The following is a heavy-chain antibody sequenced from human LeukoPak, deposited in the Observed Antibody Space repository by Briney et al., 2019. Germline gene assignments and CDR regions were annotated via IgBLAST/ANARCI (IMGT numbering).Heavy chain of an antibody. CDR1: GFTFSSDW. J-gene: IGHJ4*02. V-gene: IGHV3-7*03. Sequence: GGSLRLSCAASGFTFSSDWMIWVRQAPGKGLEWVANIKPDEGEKYYVDSVKGRFTISRDNAKNSLYLQMNSLRAEDTGVYYCAKGEVVITTFDYWGQGTLVTVSS. CDR2: IKPDEGEK. D-gene: IGHD3-22*01. CDR3: AKGEVVITTFDY.